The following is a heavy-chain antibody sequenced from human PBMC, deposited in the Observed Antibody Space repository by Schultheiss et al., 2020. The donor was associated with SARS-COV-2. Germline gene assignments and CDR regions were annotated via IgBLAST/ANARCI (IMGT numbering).Heavy chain of an antibody. V-gene: IGHV4-39*07. Sequence: SETLSLTCTVSGDSISSSSYYWGWIRQPPGKGLEWIGTIYHSGTTNYSPSLKSRVTISVDKTKNQFSLKLNSVTAADTAVYYCARDLGSSSGGSWGQGALVTVSS. J-gene: IGHJ5*02. CDR3: ARDLGSSSGGS. CDR2: IYHSGTT. D-gene: IGHD6-6*01. CDR1: GDSISSSSYY.